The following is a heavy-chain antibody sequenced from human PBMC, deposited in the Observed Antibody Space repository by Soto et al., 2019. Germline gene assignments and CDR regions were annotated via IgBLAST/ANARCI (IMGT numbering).Heavy chain of an antibody. V-gene: IGHV1-3*01. CDR1: GYTFNTYA. D-gene: IGHD6-13*01. CDR3: ARYSAQLRGCWCDP. Sequence: RASVKVSCKASGYTFNTYAMHWVRQAPGQRLEWMGWINAGNGHTKYSQKFQDRVTLTRDTSASTAYMELSGLRSEDTAVYYCARYSAQLRGCWCDPWGQGSLVTVSS. CDR2: INAGNGHT. J-gene: IGHJ5*02.